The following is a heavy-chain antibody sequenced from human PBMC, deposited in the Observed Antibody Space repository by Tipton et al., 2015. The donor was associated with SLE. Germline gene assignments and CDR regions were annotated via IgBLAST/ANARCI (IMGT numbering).Heavy chain of an antibody. CDR3: ARHMRRRWGSGMAAKIDAFDI. J-gene: IGHJ3*02. CDR1: GGSISSGSYY. Sequence: TLSLTCTVSGGSISSGSYYWSWIRQPAGKGLEWIGHIYTSGSTNYNPSLKSRVTISVDTSKNKFSLKLSSVTAADTAVYYCARHMRRRWGSGMAAKIDAFDIWGQGTMVTVSS. CDR2: IYTSGST. D-gene: IGHD3-10*01. V-gene: IGHV4-61*09.